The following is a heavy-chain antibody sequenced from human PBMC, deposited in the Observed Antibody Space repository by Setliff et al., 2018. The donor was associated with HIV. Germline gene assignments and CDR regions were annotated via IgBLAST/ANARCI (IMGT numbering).Heavy chain of an antibody. CDR1: GGTFSSYG. Sequence: SVKVSCKASGGTFSSYGISWVRQAPGQGLEWMGGITPISGTANYAQKLQGRVTIAADELTSTAYMELSSLRSEDTAVYYCVRGGQYYRSTYYYYYMDVWGKGTTVTVSS. CDR2: ITPISGTA. D-gene: IGHD3-16*02. J-gene: IGHJ6*03. V-gene: IGHV1-69*13. CDR3: VRGGQYYRSTYYYYYMDV.